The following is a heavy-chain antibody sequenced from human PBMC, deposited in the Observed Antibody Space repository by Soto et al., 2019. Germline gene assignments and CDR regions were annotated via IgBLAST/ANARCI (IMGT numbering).Heavy chain of an antibody. CDR1: GYTFISYG. CDR2: ISAYNGNT. J-gene: IGHJ4*02. V-gene: IGHV1-18*01. CDR3: ARYRGVREVLKNDY. D-gene: IGHD3-10*01. Sequence: QFQLLQSGAEVKKPGASVKVSCKASGYTFISYGISWVRQAPGQGLEWMGRISAYNGNTNYAQKLQGRVTMTTDTSTSTAYMELRSLRTDDTAVYYCARYRGVREVLKNDYWGQGTLVTVSS.